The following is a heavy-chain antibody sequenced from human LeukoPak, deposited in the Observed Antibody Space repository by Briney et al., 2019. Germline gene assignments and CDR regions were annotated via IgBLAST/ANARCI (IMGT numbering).Heavy chain of an antibody. CDR3: ARLDLSGSPTYYFDY. D-gene: IGHD1-26*01. V-gene: IGHV3-33*01. CDR2: IWYDGSNK. CDR1: GFTFSSYG. J-gene: IGHJ4*02. Sequence: GGSLRLSCAASGFTFSSYGMHWVRQAPGKGLEWVAVIWYDGSNKYYADSVKGRFTISRDNSKNTLYLQMNGLRAEDTAVYYCARLDLSGSPTYYFDYWGQGTLVTVSS.